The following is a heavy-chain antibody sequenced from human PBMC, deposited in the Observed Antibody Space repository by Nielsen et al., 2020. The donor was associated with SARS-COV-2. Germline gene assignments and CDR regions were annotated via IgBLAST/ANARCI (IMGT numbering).Heavy chain of an antibody. CDR2: ISYDGSNK. Sequence: GECLKISCAASGFTFSSYAMHWVRQAPGKGLEWVAVISYDGSNKYYADSVKGRFTISRDNSKNTLYLQMNSLRAEDTAVYYCARGNGWGSYFDYWGQGTLVTVSS. CDR3: ARGNGWGSYFDY. CDR1: GFTFSSYA. V-gene: IGHV3-30-3*01. J-gene: IGHJ4*02. D-gene: IGHD7-27*01.